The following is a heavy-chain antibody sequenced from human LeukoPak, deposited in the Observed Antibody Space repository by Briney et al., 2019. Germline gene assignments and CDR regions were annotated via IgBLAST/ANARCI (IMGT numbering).Heavy chain of an antibody. D-gene: IGHD2/OR15-2a*01. CDR3: ARDLDFYATDQ. CDR2: IGKDGSGN. V-gene: IGHV3-7*01. Sequence: GRSLRLFCAPSAFSLSRYWMSWVSQDPGGGLEWVAIIGKDGSGNHYVECVKGRFTISRDNAKNTVFLQMSSLRADDTAVYYCARDLDFYATDQWGQGTLVTVSS. CDR1: AFSLSRYW. J-gene: IGHJ5*02.